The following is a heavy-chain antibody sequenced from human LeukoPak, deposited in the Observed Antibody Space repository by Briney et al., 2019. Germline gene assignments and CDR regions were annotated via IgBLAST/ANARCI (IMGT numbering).Heavy chain of an antibody. Sequence: PGGSLRLSCAASGFTFSSYAMSWVRQAPGKGLEWVSAISGSGGSTYYADSVKGRFTISRDNSKNTLYLQMNSLRAEDTAVYYWAKSRALIRFLEWLLPYDYWGQGTLVTVSS. CDR1: GFTFSSYA. D-gene: IGHD3-3*01. CDR2: ISGSGGST. CDR3: AKSRALIRFLEWLLPYDY. J-gene: IGHJ4*02. V-gene: IGHV3-23*01.